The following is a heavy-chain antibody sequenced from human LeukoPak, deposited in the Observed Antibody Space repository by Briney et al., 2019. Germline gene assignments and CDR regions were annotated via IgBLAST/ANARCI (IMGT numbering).Heavy chain of an antibody. V-gene: IGHV3-74*01. D-gene: IGHD3-10*01. J-gene: IGHJ4*02. CDR3: ARGPYGSGKVDY. CDR1: GFTFSSYS. Sequence: PGGSLRLSCAASGFTFSSYSMNWVRQAPGKGLVWVSRINSDGSSTSYADSVKGRFTISRDNAKNTLYLQMNSLRAEDTAVYYCARGPYGSGKVDYWGQGTLVTVSS. CDR2: INSDGSST.